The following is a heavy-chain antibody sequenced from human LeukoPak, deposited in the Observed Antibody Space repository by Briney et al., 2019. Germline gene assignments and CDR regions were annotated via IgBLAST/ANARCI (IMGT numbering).Heavy chain of an antibody. CDR1: GFTFNKYW. V-gene: IGHV3-74*01. CDR2: INTDESST. Sequence: GGSLRLSCAASGFTFNKYWMHWVRQAPGKGLVWVSRINTDESSTSYADSVKGRFTISRDNAKNTLYLQMKSLRAEETAVYYCARGNYDFWSGYCGVWGKGTTVTVSS. D-gene: IGHD3-3*01. CDR3: ARGNYDFWSGYCGV. J-gene: IGHJ6*04.